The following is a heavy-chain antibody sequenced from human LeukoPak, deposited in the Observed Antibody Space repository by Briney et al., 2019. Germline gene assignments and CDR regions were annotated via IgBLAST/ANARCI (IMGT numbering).Heavy chain of an antibody. CDR2: IKTKADGGPT. CDR1: GFTFSNAW. V-gene: IGHV3-15*01. J-gene: IGHJ3*02. Sequence: GGSLRLSCAASGFTFSNAWMNWVRQVPGKGLEWVGRIKTKADGGPTDYAAPVKGRFTISRDDSKNMLYLQLNSLKTEDTAVYYCTTNDAFDTWGQGTMVTVSS. CDR3: TTNDAFDT.